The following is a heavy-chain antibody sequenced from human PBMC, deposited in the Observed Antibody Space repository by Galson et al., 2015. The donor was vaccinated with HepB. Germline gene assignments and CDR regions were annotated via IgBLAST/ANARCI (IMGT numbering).Heavy chain of an antibody. CDR3: ATHQSFDSSGRFDH. CDR2: IGPGDSYT. Sequence: QSGAEVKKPGESLRISCKGSGYSFTSYWISWVRQMPGKGLEWMGKIGPGDSYTTYSPSFQGHVTISADKSLSTAYLQWSSLKASDTAMYYCATHQSFDSSGRFDHWGQGTLATVSS. V-gene: IGHV5-10-1*01. D-gene: IGHD3-22*01. J-gene: IGHJ4*02. CDR1: GYSFTSYW.